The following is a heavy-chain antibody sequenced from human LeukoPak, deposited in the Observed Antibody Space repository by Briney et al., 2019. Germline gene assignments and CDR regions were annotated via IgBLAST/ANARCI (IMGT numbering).Heavy chain of an antibody. Sequence: GSLRLSCAASGFTFSGYSMHWVRQAPGKGLEWIGSIPYSGSTYYNPSLKSRLTISVDTSKNQFSLKLSSVTAADTAVYYCARCKDYYVSGSYYKTFDYWGQGTLVTVSS. J-gene: IGHJ4*02. V-gene: IGHV4-38-2*01. CDR2: IPYSGST. CDR3: ARCKDYYVSGSYYKTFDY. CDR1: GFTFSGYS. D-gene: IGHD3-10*01.